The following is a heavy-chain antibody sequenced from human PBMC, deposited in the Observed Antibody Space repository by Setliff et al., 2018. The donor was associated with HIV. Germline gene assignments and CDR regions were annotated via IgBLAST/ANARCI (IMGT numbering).Heavy chain of an antibody. CDR2: IIPIFGTP. CDR1: GFTFTDFY. D-gene: IGHD1-1*01. V-gene: IGHV1-69*05. J-gene: IGHJ6*03. CDR3: ASSAGAVPTTAPYGDYYYYFYMDV. Sequence: SVKVSCKASGFTFTDFYFHWVQQAPGQGLEWMGGIIPIFGTPNYAQKFQGRVTITTDESTNTVYMELYSLTSEDTAIYYCASSAGAVPTTAPYGDYYYYFYMDVWGKGTTVTVSS.